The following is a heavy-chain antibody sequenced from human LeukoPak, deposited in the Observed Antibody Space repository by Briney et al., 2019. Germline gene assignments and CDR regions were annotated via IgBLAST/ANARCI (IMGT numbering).Heavy chain of an antibody. Sequence: GGSLRLSCAASGFTFRSYGMHWVRQAPGKGLEWVAIVWYDGNNKYYADSVMGRFTVSRDNSKDTVSLQLNSLRAEDTAVYYCARGSGAAAGAFDYWGQGTLVTVPS. D-gene: IGHD6-13*01. CDR2: VWYDGNNK. CDR3: ARGSGAAAGAFDY. J-gene: IGHJ4*02. CDR1: GFTFRSYG. V-gene: IGHV3-33*01.